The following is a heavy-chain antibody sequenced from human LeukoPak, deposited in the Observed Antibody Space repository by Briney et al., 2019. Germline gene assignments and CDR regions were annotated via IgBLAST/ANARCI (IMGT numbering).Heavy chain of an antibody. D-gene: IGHD2-2*01. Sequence: PSETLSLTCTVSGGSINSGGYYWSWIRQHPGKGLEWIGNIYYSGSTYYNPSLKSRVIISIDTSKNQLSLKLNSVTAADTAVYYCAREGRSSTYCPVSYYFGMDVWGQGTTVTVSS. J-gene: IGHJ6*02. CDR2: IYYSGST. CDR3: AREGRSSTYCPVSYYFGMDV. CDR1: GGSINSGGYY. V-gene: IGHV4-31*03.